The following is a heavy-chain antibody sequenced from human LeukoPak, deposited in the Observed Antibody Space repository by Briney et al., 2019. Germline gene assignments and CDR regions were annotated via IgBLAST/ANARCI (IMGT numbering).Heavy chain of an antibody. Sequence: GASLRLSCATSGFTFSSYGMSWVRQAPGEGLEWVSAISGSSGTAYYADSVKGRFTISRDNSKNTLYLQMNSLRAEDTAVYYCAKDRGYGGNSALDYWGQGTLVIVSS. CDR3: AKDRGYGGNSALDY. D-gene: IGHD4-23*01. CDR2: ISGSSGTA. J-gene: IGHJ4*02. CDR1: GFTFSSYG. V-gene: IGHV3-23*01.